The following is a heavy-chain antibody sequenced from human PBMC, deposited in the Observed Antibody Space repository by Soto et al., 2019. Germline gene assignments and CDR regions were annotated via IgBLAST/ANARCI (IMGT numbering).Heavy chain of an antibody. J-gene: IGHJ4*02. CDR1: GFTFSSYA. Sequence: GGSLRLSCAASGFTFSSYAMSWVRQAPGKGLEWVSAISGVGGVTYYADSAKGRFTISRDNSKNTLYLQLDSLRAEDTAVYFCAKETRASCGGDCYWGRPFDCWGQGTLVTVSS. CDR3: AKETRASCGGDCYWGRPFDC. D-gene: IGHD2-21*02. V-gene: IGHV3-23*01. CDR2: ISGVGGVT.